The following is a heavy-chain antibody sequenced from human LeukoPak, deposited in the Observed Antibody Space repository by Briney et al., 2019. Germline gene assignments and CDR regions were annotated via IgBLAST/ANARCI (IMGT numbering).Heavy chain of an antibody. V-gene: IGHV3-9*01. D-gene: IGHD3-10*01. CDR1: GFTFDDYA. CDR3: GKDISAGGMDV. Sequence: GGSLRLSCAASGFTFDDYAMHWVRQAPGKGLEWVSGFSWNSGSIGYADSVRGRFTISRDNAKNSLYLQMNSLRAEDTALYYCGKDISAGGMDVWGQGTTVTVSS. CDR2: FSWNSGSI. J-gene: IGHJ6*02.